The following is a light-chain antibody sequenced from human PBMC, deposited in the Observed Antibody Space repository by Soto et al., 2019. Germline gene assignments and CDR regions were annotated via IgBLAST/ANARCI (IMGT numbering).Light chain of an antibody. Sequence: IVMTQSPATLSVSPGERVTLSCRASQSVGNNFAWYQQKPGQPPRLLIYAASTRATGVPARFSGSGSDTEFTLTIDSLQSEDSAVYFCQQYESYPYTFGQGTKLEIK. CDR3: QQYESYPYT. CDR2: AAS. J-gene: IGKJ2*01. V-gene: IGKV3D-15*01. CDR1: QSVGNN.